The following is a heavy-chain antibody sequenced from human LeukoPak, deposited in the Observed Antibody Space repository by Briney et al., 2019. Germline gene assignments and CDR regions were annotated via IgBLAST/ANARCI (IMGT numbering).Heavy chain of an antibody. J-gene: IGHJ4*02. V-gene: IGHV3-48*02. CDR1: GFTFSIYS. CDR2: ISGSSSST. Sequence: PGGSLRLSCAASGFTFSIYSMNWVRQAPGKGLEWVAFISGSSSSTFYADSVKGRFTVSRDNAKNSLYLQMNSLRYEHTAVYYCPRNPGGIGDYWGQGTLVTVSS. CDR3: PRNPGGIGDY. D-gene: IGHD4-23*01.